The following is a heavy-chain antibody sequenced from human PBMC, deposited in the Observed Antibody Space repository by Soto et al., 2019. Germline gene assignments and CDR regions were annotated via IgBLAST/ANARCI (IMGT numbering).Heavy chain of an antibody. Sequence: SXTLSLTCTVSGGSISSGGYYWSWIRQQPGKGLELLGYIYYSGSTYYNPSLKSRIIISEDTSKNQFSLNLSSVTAADTAVYYCARLFYYGSGSYYRYFDCWAQGTLVTVSS. J-gene: IGHJ4*02. CDR3: ARLFYYGSGSYYRYFDC. CDR2: IYYSGST. D-gene: IGHD3-10*01. CDR1: GGSISSGGYY. V-gene: IGHV4-31*03.